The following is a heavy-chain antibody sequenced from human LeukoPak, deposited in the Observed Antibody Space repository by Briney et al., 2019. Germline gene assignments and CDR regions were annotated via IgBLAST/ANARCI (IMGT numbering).Heavy chain of an antibody. V-gene: IGHV4-39*01. J-gene: IGHJ4*02. Sequence: PSETLSLTCTVSGGSISSSSYYWGWIRQPPGKGLERIGSIYYSGSTYYNPSLKSRVTISVDMSKNQFSLKLSSVTAADTAVYYCARNPGMVRGVSSIDYWGQGTLVTVSS. CDR2: IYYSGST. CDR1: GGSISSSSYY. D-gene: IGHD3-10*01. CDR3: ARNPGMVRGVSSIDY.